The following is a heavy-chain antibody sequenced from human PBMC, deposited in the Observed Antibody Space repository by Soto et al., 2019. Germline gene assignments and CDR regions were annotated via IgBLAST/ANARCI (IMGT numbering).Heavy chain of an antibody. CDR2: IYWDDNK. CDR3: AHSFGGFFYSYFDF. J-gene: IGHJ4*02. Sequence: SGPTLVNPTQTLTLTCTFSGFSFSTSGVTVGWVRQPPGKALESLALIYWDDNKGYSPSLNNRLTITKDTSRNQVVLTMTNVDPLDTATYYCAHSFGGFFYSYFDFWGQGILVTVSS. V-gene: IGHV2-5*02. D-gene: IGHD2-15*01. CDR1: GFSFSTSGVT.